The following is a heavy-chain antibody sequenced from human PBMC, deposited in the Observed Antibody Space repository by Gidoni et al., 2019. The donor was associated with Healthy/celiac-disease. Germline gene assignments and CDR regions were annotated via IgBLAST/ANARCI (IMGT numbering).Heavy chain of an antibody. Sequence: EVQLVQSGAEVKKPGESLKISGKGSGYSFTSYWIGWVRQMPGKGLEWMGIIYPVDSDTRYSPSSQAQVTISADKSFSTSYLQWISLKASDTAMYYCARPLRAAHDAFDIWGQGTMVTVSS. V-gene: IGHV5-51*03. CDR2: IYPVDSDT. J-gene: IGHJ3*02. CDR1: GYSFTSYW. CDR3: ARPLRAAHDAFDI.